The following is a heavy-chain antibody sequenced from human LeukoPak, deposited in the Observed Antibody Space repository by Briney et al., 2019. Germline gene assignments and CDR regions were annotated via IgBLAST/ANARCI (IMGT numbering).Heavy chain of an antibody. V-gene: IGHV2-5*02. J-gene: IGHJ4*02. CDR1: GFSLSTSGVG. D-gene: IGHD3-3*01. Sequence: ESGPTLVNPTQTLTLTCTFSGFSLSTSGVGVGWIRQPPGKALEWLTLIYWDDDKRYSPSLKNRLTITKDTSKNQVVLTMTNMDPVDTATYYCARVFASWEFDYWGQGTLVTVSS. CDR2: IYWDDDK. CDR3: ARVFASWEFDY.